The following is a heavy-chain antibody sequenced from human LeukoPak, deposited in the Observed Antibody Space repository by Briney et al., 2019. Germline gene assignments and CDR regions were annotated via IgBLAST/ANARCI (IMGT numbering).Heavy chain of an antibody. CDR1: GYTSTSYY. CDR2: INPSGGNT. J-gene: IGHJ4*02. V-gene: IGHV1-46*01. CDR3: VREEVGGYFDY. D-gene: IGHD3-10*01. Sequence: ASVKVSCKASGYTSTSYYMHWVRHAPGQGLEWMGIINPSGGNTNYAQKFQGRVTMTRDTSTSTVYMELSSLRSDYTAVYYCVREEVGGYFDYWGQGTQVTVSS.